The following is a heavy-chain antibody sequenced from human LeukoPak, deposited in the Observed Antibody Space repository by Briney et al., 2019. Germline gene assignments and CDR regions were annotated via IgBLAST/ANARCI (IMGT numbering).Heavy chain of an antibody. J-gene: IGHJ5*02. CDR3: ARVNRRLYNWFDP. CDR2: IYYSGST. CDR1: GGSISSGDYY. Sequence: SQTLSLTCTVSGGSISSGDYYWSWIRQPPGKGLEWIGYIYYSGSTYYNPSLKRRVTISVDTSKNQFSLKLSSVTAADTAVYYCARVNRRLYNWFDPWGQGTLVTVSS. V-gene: IGHV4-30-4*08. D-gene: IGHD2/OR15-2a*01.